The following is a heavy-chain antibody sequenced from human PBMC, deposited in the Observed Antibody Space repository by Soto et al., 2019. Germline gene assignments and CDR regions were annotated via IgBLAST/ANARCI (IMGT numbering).Heavy chain of an antibody. J-gene: IGHJ1*01. CDR1: GFTFSSYA. V-gene: IGHV3-23*01. CDR2: ISGSGGST. D-gene: IGHD6-13*01. CDR3: AKDGHGSSWYVAYFQH. Sequence: EVQLLESGGGLVQPGGSLRLSCAASGFTFSSYAMSWVRQAPGKGLEWVSAISGSGGSTYYADSVKGRFTISRDNSKNTLYLQMNSLRAEDTAVYYCAKDGHGSSWYVAYFQHWGQGTLVTVSS.